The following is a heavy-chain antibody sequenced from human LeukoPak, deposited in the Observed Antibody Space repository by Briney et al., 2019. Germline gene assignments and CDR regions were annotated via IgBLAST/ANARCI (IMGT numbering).Heavy chain of an antibody. J-gene: IGHJ6*02. CDR1: GFTFSSYA. CDR3: ARDGLIAVAAYLYGMDV. CDR2: ISYDGSNK. Sequence: SGRSLRLSCAVSGFTFSSYAMHWVRQAPGKGLEWVAVISYDGSNKYYADSVKGRFTISRDNSKNTLYLQMNSLRAEDTAVYYCARDGLIAVAAYLYGMDVWGQGTTVTVFS. V-gene: IGHV3-30-3*01. D-gene: IGHD6-19*01.